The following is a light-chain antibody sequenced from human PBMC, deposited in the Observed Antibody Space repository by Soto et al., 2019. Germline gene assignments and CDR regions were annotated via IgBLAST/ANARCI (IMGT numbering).Light chain of an antibody. Sequence: DIQMTQSPSTLSASVGDRVTITCRASQSIISWLAWYQQKQGTAPKLLIYTASTLESGVPSRFSGNGSGPELTLTIRSLQPDDFATYYCQQYNSYPWTFGQGTKVEIK. CDR1: QSIISW. J-gene: IGKJ1*01. V-gene: IGKV1-5*03. CDR3: QQYNSYPWT. CDR2: TAS.